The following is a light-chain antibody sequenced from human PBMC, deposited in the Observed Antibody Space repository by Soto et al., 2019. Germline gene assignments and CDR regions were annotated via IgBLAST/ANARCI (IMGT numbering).Light chain of an antibody. Sequence: QSALTQPASVSGSPGQSITISCTGTSSDVGSYNLVSWYQQHPGKAPKLMIYEGSKRPSGVSNRFSGSKSGNTASLTISGLQAVDEADYYCCSYAGSSNYVVFGGGTKLPVL. J-gene: IGLJ2*01. CDR2: EGS. CDR3: CSYAGSSNYVV. V-gene: IGLV2-23*01. CDR1: SSDVGSYNL.